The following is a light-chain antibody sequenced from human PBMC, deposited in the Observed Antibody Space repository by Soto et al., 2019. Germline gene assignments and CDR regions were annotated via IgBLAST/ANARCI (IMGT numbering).Light chain of an antibody. V-gene: IGKV3-11*01. CDR2: DAT. CDR1: QSVSNY. CDR3: QQRSNWPPT. J-gene: IGKJ5*01. Sequence: EILLAPPSALLAFSPGAPAPLSCRASQSVSNYLAWYQQKPGQAPRLVIYDATKRATGIPARISGSGSGTDFTLTISSLEPEDFAVYYCQQRSNWPPTVGQGTRLEIK.